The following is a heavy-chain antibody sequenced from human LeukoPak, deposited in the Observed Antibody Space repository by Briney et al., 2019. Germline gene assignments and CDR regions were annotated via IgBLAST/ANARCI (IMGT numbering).Heavy chain of an antibody. J-gene: IGHJ4*02. V-gene: IGHV3-23*01. Sequence: PGGSLRLSCAASGFTFSSYGMSWVRQAPGKGLEWVSAISGSGGSTYYADSVKGRFTISRDNSKNTLYLQMNSLRAEDTAVYYCARVLAPKGSTTYYFDYWGQGTLVTVSS. D-gene: IGHD2-2*01. CDR3: ARVLAPKGSTTYYFDY. CDR1: GFTFSSYG. CDR2: ISGSGGST.